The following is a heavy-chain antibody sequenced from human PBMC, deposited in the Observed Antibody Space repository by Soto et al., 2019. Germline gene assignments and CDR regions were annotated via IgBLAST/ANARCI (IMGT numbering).Heavy chain of an antibody. J-gene: IGHJ4*02. Sequence: GGSLRLSCAASGFTFSSYAMHWVRQAPGKGREWVAVISYDGSNKYYADSVKGRFTISRDNSKNTLYLQMNSLRAEDTAVYYCARDESYSSSPLCRYWGQGTLVTVSS. CDR3: ARDESYSSSPLCRY. D-gene: IGHD6-6*01. V-gene: IGHV3-30-3*01. CDR2: ISYDGSNK. CDR1: GFTFSSYA.